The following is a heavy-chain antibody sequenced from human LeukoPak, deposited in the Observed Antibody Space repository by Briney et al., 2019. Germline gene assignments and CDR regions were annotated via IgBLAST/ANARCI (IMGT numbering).Heavy chain of an antibody. D-gene: IGHD3-3*01. J-gene: IGHJ4*02. Sequence: PSETLSLTCTVSGGSISSGGYYWSWIRQHPGKGLEWIGYIYYSGSTYYNPSLKSRVTISVDTSKNQFSLKLSSVTAADTAVYYCARGVDFWSGYSDYWGQGTLVTVSS. CDR1: GGSISSGGYY. V-gene: IGHV4-31*03. CDR2: IYYSGST. CDR3: ARGVDFWSGYSDY.